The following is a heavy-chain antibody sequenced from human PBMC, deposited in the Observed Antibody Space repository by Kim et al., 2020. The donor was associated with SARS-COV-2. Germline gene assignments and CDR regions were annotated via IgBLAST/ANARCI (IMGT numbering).Heavy chain of an antibody. CDR1: GFTFSSYA. Sequence: GGSLRLSCAASGFTFSSYAMSWVRQAPGKGLEWVSAISGSGGSTYYADSVKGRFTISRDNSKYTLYLQMNSLRAEDTAVYYCAKRVVRGKVLDYWGQGTLVTVSS. CDR3: AKRVVRGKVLDY. J-gene: IGHJ4*02. V-gene: IGHV3-23*01. D-gene: IGHD3-10*01. CDR2: ISGSGGST.